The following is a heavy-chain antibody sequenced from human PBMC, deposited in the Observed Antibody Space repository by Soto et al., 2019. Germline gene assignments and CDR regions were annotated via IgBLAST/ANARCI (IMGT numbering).Heavy chain of an antibody. CDR3: ARDSGGYCSGGSCYSDS. D-gene: IGHD2-15*01. J-gene: IGHJ4*02. CDR2: MSSSSSPI. CDR1: GFTLSTYS. V-gene: IGHV3-48*01. Sequence: PGGSLRLSCTASGFTLSTYSMNWVRQAPGKGLEWVSYMSSSSSPIYYADSVRGRFTISRDNAKNSLYLQMNSLRAEDTAVYYCARDSGGYCSGGSCYSDSWGQGTPVTVSS.